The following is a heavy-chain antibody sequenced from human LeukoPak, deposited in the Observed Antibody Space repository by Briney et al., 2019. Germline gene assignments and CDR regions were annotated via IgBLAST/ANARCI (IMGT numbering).Heavy chain of an antibody. CDR2: IYYSGST. Sequence: PSQTLSLTCTVSGGSISSGGYYWSWIRPHPGKGLEWIGYIYYSGSTYYNPSLKSRVTISVDTSKNQLSLKLSSVTAADTAVYYCARESIAAAGIDYWGQGTLVTVSS. D-gene: IGHD6-13*01. J-gene: IGHJ4*02. V-gene: IGHV4-31*03. CDR3: ARESIAAAGIDY. CDR1: GGSISSGGYY.